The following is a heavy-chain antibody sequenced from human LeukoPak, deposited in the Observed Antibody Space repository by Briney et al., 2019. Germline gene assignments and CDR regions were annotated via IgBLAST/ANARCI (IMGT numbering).Heavy chain of an antibody. V-gene: IGHV1-69-2*01. Sequence: ASVKVSCKVSGYTFTDYYMHWVQQAPGKGLEWMGLVDPEDGETIYAEKFQGSVTITADTSTDTAYMELSSLRSEDTAVYYCATEGAYNWFDPWGQGTLVTVSS. CDR1: GYTFTDYY. D-gene: IGHD3-16*01. J-gene: IGHJ5*02. CDR2: VDPEDGET. CDR3: ATEGAYNWFDP.